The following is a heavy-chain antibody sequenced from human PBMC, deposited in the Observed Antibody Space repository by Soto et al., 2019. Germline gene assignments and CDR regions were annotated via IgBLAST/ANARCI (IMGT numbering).Heavy chain of an antibody. CDR2: ISSDGSTK. CDR1: GFTFSNYV. CDR3: ARQNSGWSYYLDY. Sequence: QVQLVESGGGVVQPGRSLRLSCAASGFTFSNYVMHWVRPDPGKGLEWVAVISSDGSTKYYTDSMNARFTISRDNSKDTLYLQMNNLRGGDTAVYYCARQNSGWSYYLDYWGQRHLVTVSS. J-gene: IGHJ4*02. V-gene: IGHV3-30-3*01. D-gene: IGHD6-19*01.